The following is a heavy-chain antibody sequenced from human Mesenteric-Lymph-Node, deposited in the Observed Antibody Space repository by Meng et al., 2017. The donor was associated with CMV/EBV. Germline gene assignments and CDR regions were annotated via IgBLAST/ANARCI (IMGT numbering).Heavy chain of an antibody. CDR3: ARLAVAAGGGI. CDR2: INPNSGDT. J-gene: IGHJ3*02. D-gene: IGHD6-19*01. Sequence: ASVKVSCKASGYSFTGYYMNWLRQAPGQGLEWMGWINPNSGDTNYAQKFQDRVTMTRDTSINTAYMELSRLRFDDTAVYYCARLAVAAGGGIWGQGTMVTVSS. V-gene: IGHV1-2*02. CDR1: GYSFTGYY.